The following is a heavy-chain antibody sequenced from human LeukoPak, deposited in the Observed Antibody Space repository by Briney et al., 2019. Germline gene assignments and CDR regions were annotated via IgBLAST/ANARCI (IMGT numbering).Heavy chain of an antibody. Sequence: PGGSLRLSCAVSGITLSNYGMSWVRQAPGKGLEWVAGISGSAGGTNYADSVKGRFTISGDNPKNTLYLQMNSLRAEDTAVYFCAKRGVVIRVILVGFHKEAYYFDSWGQGALVTVSS. J-gene: IGHJ4*02. CDR3: AKRGVVIRVILVGFHKEAYYFDS. V-gene: IGHV3-23*01. D-gene: IGHD3-22*01. CDR2: ISGSAGGT. CDR1: GITLSNYG.